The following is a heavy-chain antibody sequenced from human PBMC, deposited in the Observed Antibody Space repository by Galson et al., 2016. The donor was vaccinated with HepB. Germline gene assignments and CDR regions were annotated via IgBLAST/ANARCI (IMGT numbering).Heavy chain of an antibody. CDR1: RFNFSSFA. J-gene: IGHJ4*02. D-gene: IGHD6-19*01. Sequence: SLRLSCAVSRFNFSSFAMHWVRQAPGKGLEWVAEISYTGSKEKYADSVKGRFTIFRDNSKNTLYLQMTSLRADDTAVYYCARPIHSILSVTGQRDGDYWGQGTLVTVSS. CDR2: ISYTGSKE. CDR3: ARPIHSILSVTGQRDGDY. V-gene: IGHV3-30-3*01.